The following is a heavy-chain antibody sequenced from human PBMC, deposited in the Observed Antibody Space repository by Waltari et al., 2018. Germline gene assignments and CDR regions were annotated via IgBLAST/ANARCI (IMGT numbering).Heavy chain of an antibody. D-gene: IGHD7-27*01. V-gene: IGHV1-69*12. CDR2: IIPMFGVP. Sequence: QLVQSGAEVRTPGSSVKVSCKASGRPFGGSGTTWVRLLPGQRLEWLGVIIPMFGVPDYSRKFQNRLTITADESTSTAYMELSSLTSEDTAIYFCATHKLGISQHYYHMGAWGKGTTVTISS. J-gene: IGHJ6*03. CDR3: ATHKLGISQHYYHMGA. CDR1: GRPFGGSG.